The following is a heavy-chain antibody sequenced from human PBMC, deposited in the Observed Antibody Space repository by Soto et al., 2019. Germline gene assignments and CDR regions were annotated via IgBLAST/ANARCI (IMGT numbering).Heavy chain of an antibody. V-gene: IGHV3-30*18. Sequence: QVQLVQSGGGVVQPGRSLRLSCAASGFTFSSYVTHWVRQAPGKGLEWVAVISHDGNNKYYADSVKGRFTISRDNSKNTLYLQMNSLTTEDTAVYYCAKGGPDCASPTCYLLVAFDIWGQGTMVTVSS. J-gene: IGHJ3*02. D-gene: IGHD2-2*01. CDR1: GFTFSSYV. CDR2: ISHDGNNK. CDR3: AKGGPDCASPTCYLLVAFDI.